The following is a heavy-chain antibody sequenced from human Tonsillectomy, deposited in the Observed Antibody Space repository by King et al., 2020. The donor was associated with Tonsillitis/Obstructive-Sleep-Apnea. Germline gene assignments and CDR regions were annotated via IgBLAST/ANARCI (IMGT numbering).Heavy chain of an antibody. V-gene: IGHV1-18*01. D-gene: IGHD6-19*01. J-gene: IGHJ6*02. CDR1: GYTFTSYG. CDR2: ISAYNGNT. Sequence: QLVQSGAEVKKPGASVKVSCKASGYTFTSYGITWVRQAPGQGLEWMGWISAYNGNTNYAQKLQGRVTMTTDTSTSTAYMERRSLRSDDTAVYYCARIAVARHYYYYGMAVWGQGTTVTVSS. CDR3: ARIAVARHYYYYGMAV.